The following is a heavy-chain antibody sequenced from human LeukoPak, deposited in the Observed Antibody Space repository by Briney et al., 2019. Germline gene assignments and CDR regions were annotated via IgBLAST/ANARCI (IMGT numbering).Heavy chain of an antibody. V-gene: IGHV4-34*01. J-gene: IGHJ4*02. Sequence: PSETLSLTCAVYGGSFSGYYWSWIRQPPGKGLEWIGEINHSGSTNYNPSLKSRVTISVDTSKNQFSLKLSSVTAADTAVYYCARGVTDGYNPPPTTFDYWGQGTLVTVSS. D-gene: IGHD5-24*01. CDR3: ARGVTDGYNPPPTTFDY. CDR1: GGSFSGYY. CDR2: INHSGST.